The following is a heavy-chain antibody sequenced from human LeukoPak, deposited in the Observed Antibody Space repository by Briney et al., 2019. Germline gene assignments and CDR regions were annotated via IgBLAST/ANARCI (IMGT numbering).Heavy chain of an antibody. V-gene: IGHV3-30*04. D-gene: IGHD3-22*01. CDR3: ARDSRFYYDSSGYDFGY. J-gene: IGHJ4*02. CDR2: ISYDGSNK. CDR1: GFTFSSYA. Sequence: GGSLRLSCAASGFTFSSYAMHWVRQAPGKGLEWVAVISYDGSNKYYADSVKGRFTISRDNSKNTLYLQMNSLRAEDTAVYHCARDSRFYYDSSGYDFGYWGQGTLVTVSS.